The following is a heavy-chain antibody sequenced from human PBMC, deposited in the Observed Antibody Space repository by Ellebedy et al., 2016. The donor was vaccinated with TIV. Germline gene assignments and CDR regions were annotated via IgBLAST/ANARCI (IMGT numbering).Heavy chain of an antibody. Sequence: MPSETLCLTCSVSGGSISRSSYYWGWIRQPPGKGLEWIGSIYYSGSTYYNPSLNSRVTISVDTSKNQFSLKLTSVTAADTAIYYCAVVTPWHYYYGLDVWGQGTTVTVSS. V-gene: IGHV4-39*01. CDR3: AVVTPWHYYYGLDV. CDR2: IYYSGST. J-gene: IGHJ6*02. D-gene: IGHD2-21*02. CDR1: GGSISRSSYY.